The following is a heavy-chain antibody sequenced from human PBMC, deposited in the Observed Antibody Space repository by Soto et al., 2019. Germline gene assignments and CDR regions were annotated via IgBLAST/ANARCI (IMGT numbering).Heavy chain of an antibody. J-gene: IGHJ6*02. CDR3: ARSQGSSTSLEIYYYYYYRMDV. D-gene: IGHD2-2*01. V-gene: IGHV1-69*13. CDR1: GGTFSSYA. CDR2: IIPISETT. Sequence: GASVKGSCKASGGTFSSYAISWGRQDPGQGLEWMGGIIPISETTNYAQKFQGRVTITADESKSTAYMELSSLRSEDTAVYYCARSQGSSTSLEIYYYYYYRMDVWGQGTTGTVS.